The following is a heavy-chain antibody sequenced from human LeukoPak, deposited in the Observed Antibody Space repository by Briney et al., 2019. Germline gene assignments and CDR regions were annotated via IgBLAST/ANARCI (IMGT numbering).Heavy chain of an antibody. D-gene: IGHD3-10*01. CDR3: ARLSGSGSYYIGYYYYGMDV. CDR2: IYYSGST. J-gene: IGHJ6*02. V-gene: IGHV4-39*01. Sequence: SETLSLTCTASGGSISSSSYYWGWIRQPPGKGLEWIGSIYYSGSTYYNPSLKSRVTISVDTSKNQFSLKLSSVTAADTAVYYCARLSGSGSYYIGYYYYGMDVWGQGTTVTVSS. CDR1: GGSISSSSYY.